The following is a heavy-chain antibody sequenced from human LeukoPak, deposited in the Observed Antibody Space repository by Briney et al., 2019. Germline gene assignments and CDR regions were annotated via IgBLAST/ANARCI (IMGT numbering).Heavy chain of an antibody. Sequence: SGTLALTCTVSGASISNHYWSWLRQSPGKGLEWIGYVHHNGDTNYNPSLTSRFATSVGTSRNQFSLTHYSVSAADTAVYYCARGSTRADDYWGQGTLVTVSS. V-gene: IGHV4-59*11. D-gene: IGHD2/OR15-2a*01. J-gene: IGHJ4*02. CDR3: ARGSTRADDY. CDR2: VHHNGDT. CDR1: GASISNHY.